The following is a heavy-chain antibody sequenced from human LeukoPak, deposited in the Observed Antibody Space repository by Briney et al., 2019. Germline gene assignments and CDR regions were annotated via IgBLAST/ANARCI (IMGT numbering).Heavy chain of an antibody. V-gene: IGHV4-59*01. D-gene: IGHD2-2*01. J-gene: IGHJ4*02. CDR3: ARGSCSSTSCYARPYYFDY. Sequence: SETLSPTCTVSGGSISSYYWSWIRPPPGKGLEWIGYIYYSGSTNYNPSLKSRVTISVDTSKNQFSLKLSSVTAADTAVYYCARGSCSSTSCYARPYYFDYWGQGTLVTVSS. CDR2: IYYSGST. CDR1: GGSISSYY.